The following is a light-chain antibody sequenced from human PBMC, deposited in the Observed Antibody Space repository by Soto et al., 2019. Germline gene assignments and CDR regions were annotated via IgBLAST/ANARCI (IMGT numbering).Light chain of an antibody. J-gene: IGLJ2*01. CDR1: MRDVGAYNL. Sequence: QSALTQSASVSGSPGQSITISCAGTMRDVGAYNLVSWYQQHPGRAPQLIIYEVRNRPSGISFRFSGSKSGNTASLTISGLQAEDEADYYCSSYTSKSSLIFGGGTKLTVL. CDR3: SSYTSKSSLI. CDR2: EVR. V-gene: IGLV2-14*01.